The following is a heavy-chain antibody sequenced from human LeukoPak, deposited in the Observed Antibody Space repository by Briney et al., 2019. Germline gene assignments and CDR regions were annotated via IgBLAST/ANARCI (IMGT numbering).Heavy chain of an antibody. V-gene: IGHV3-21*01. J-gene: IGHJ4*02. CDR2: ISSSSSYI. CDR3: ARARRYFDY. D-gene: IGHD1-14*01. CDR1: TFSSYS. Sequence: SGGSLRLSCAASTFSSYSMNWVRQAPGKGLEWVSSISSSSSYIYYADSVKGRFTISRDNAKNSLYLQMNSLRAEDTAVYYCARARRYFDYWGQGTPVTVSS.